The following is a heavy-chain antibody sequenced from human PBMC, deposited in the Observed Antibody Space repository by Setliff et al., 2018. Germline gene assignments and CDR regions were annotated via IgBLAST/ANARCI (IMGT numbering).Heavy chain of an antibody. V-gene: IGHV4-61*10. Sequence: PSETLSLTCTVSGGSITSGSNYWSWIRQPAGRGLEWMGHIDPSGNTNYHPSLRSRVTISLDTPKNQFSLRLSSVTAADTAVYYCARTRYGLGGRPYWGQGTLVTVSS. CDR2: IDPSGNT. J-gene: IGHJ4*02. CDR1: GGSITSGSNY. D-gene: IGHD2-15*01. CDR3: ARTRYGLGGRPY.